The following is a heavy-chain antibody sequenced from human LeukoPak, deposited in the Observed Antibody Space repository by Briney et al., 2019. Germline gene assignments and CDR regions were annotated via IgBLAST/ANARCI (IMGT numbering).Heavy chain of an antibody. V-gene: IGHV1-2*02. CDR3: ARDRATGIAAAGDDY. Sequence: ASVTVSCKASGYTFTGYYMHWVRQAHGQGLEWMGWINPNSGGTNYAQKFQGRVTVTRDTSISTAYMELSRLRSDDTAVYYCARDRATGIAAAGDDYWGQGTLVTVSS. CDR2: INPNSGGT. CDR1: GYTFTGYY. J-gene: IGHJ4*02. D-gene: IGHD6-13*01.